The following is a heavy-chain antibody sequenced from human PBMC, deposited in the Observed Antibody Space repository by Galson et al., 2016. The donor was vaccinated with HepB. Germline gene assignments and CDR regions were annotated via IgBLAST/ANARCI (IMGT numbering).Heavy chain of an antibody. CDR3: ARGNHLDV. V-gene: IGHV3-53*01. CDR1: GFTVSDSY. CDR2: ISTGGGAT. J-gene: IGHJ6*04. D-gene: IGHD1-14*01. Sequence: SLRLSCAASGFTVSDSYMGWVRQAPGKGLEWVSTISTGGGATYYAASVKGRFTISRDNSKSTLYLQMSSLRVEDTALYYCARGNHLDVWGRGTTVTVSS.